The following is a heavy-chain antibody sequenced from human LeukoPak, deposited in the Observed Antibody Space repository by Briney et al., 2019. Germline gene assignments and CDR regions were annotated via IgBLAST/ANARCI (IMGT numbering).Heavy chain of an antibody. V-gene: IGHV4-59*01. CDR1: GGSISSYY. J-gene: IGHJ4*02. CDR2: IYYSGST. D-gene: IGHD4-11*01. Sequence: SETLSLTCTVSGGSISSYYWSWIRQPPGKGLDWIGYIYYSGSTNYNPSLKSRVTISVDTSKNQFSLKLSSVTAADTAVYYCARDDYSNSLFDYWGQGTLVTVSS. CDR3: ARDDYSNSLFDY.